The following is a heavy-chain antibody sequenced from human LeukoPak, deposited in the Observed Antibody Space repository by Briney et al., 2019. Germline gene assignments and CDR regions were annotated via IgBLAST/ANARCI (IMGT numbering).Heavy chain of an antibody. CDR1: GYSISSGYY. J-gene: IGHJ4*02. D-gene: IGHD4-23*01. V-gene: IGHV4-38-2*02. Sequence: PSETLSLTCTVSGYSISSGYYWGWIRQPPGKGLEWIGSIYHSGSTYYNPSLKSRVTISVDTSKNQFSLKLSSVTAADTAVYYCARGNPGGNSAPPFDYWGQGTLVTVSS. CDR2: IYHSGST. CDR3: ARGNPGGNSAPPFDY.